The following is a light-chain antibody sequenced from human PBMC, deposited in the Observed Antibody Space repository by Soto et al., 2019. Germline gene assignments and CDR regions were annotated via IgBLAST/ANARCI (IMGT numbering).Light chain of an antibody. V-gene: IGLV2-14*01. J-gene: IGLJ2*01. CDR3: TSCARIGPLGV. Sequence: QSVLTQPASVSGSPGQSITISCTGTSSDVGGYKYVSWYQQHPGKAPKLMIYDVSNRPSGVSNRFSGSKSGNTASLTISGLRVGEGGYYYGTSCARIGPLGVFGGGTKL. CDR1: SSDVGGYKY. CDR2: DVS.